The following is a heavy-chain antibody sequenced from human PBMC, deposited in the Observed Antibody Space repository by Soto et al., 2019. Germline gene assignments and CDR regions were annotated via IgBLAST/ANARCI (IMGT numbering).Heavy chain of an antibody. CDR2: IYPGGST. D-gene: IGHD4-17*01. Sequence: EVQLVESGGGLIQPGGSLRLSCAASGFIVSGDYMSWVRQAPGKGLEWVSVIYPGGSTYYADSVKGRFTFSRDNSKNTPYLKMKSLRVEDTAVYYCARAYGGNPALFDPWGQGTLVTVSS. CDR1: GFIVSGDY. CDR3: ARAYGGNPALFDP. V-gene: IGHV3-53*01. J-gene: IGHJ5*02.